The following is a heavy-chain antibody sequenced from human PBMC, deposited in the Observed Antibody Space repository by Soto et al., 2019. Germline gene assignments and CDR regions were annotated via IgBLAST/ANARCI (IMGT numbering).Heavy chain of an antibody. V-gene: IGHV3-23*01. CDR1: GFTFSSYA. Sequence: GGSLRLSCAASGFTFSSYAMSWVRQAPGKGLEWVSAISGSGGSTYYADSVKGRFTISRDDSKNTLYLQMNSLRAEDTAVYYCRLVVPRLYNWFDPWGQGTLVTVSS. CDR2: ISGSGGST. CDR3: RLVVPRLYNWFDP. J-gene: IGHJ5*02. D-gene: IGHD2-2*01.